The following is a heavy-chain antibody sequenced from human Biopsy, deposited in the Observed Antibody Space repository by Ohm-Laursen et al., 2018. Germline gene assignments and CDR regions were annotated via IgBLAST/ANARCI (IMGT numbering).Heavy chain of an antibody. CDR2: IYNSGST. CDR1: GGSMSSYY. CDR3: AREAAIIDPRTRAFDY. V-gene: IGHV4-59*01. Sequence: TLSLTCTVSGGSMSSYYWTWIRQPPGKGLEWIGYIYNSGSTNYNPSLKSRVTISVAVDTSKSQFSLRLSSVTAADTAVYYCAREAAIIDPRTRAFDYWGQGTLVTVSS. J-gene: IGHJ4*02. D-gene: IGHD6-25*01.